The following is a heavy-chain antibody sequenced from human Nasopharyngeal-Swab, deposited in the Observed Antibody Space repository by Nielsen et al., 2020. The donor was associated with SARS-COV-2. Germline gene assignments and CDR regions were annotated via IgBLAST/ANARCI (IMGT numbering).Heavy chain of an antibody. CDR1: GGSFSGYY. D-gene: IGHD1-26*01. V-gene: IGHV4-34*01. CDR2: INQRGST. J-gene: IGHJ4*02. Sequence: GSLRLSCAVYGGSFSGYYWSWIRQPPGKGLEWIGEINQRGSTNYYPSLKSRVTMSVDTSKNQFSLRLNSVTAADTAVYFCARGDGRTVWRSYSFDSWGQGTLVTVSS. CDR3: ARGDGRTVWRSYSFDS.